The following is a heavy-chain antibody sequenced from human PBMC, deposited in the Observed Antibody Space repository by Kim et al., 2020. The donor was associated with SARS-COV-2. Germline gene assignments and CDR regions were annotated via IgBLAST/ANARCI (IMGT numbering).Heavy chain of an antibody. V-gene: IGHV3-53*01. CDR1: GFTVTDYY. J-gene: IGHJ4*02. CDR3: AKEYAGSRGLFDY. CDR2: IYSDGTT. D-gene: IGHD3-16*01. Sequence: GGSLRLSCAASGFTVTDYYMNWVRQAPGKGPVWVSVIYSDGTTYYADSIKGRFTISRDNSKSTLYLQMNSLRAEDTAVYYCAKEYAGSRGLFDYWGQGTLVTVSS.